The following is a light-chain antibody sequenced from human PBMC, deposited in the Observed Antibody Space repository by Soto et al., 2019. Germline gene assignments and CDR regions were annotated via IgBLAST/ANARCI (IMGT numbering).Light chain of an antibody. CDR2: DAS. J-gene: IGKJ5*01. CDR1: QGIVTG. CDR3: PQCNSR. V-gene: IGKV1-13*02. Sequence: IPLTQTPTSLSACIGVTVGITCRASQGIVTGVAWYQQQPGAPPRLLIYDASILQMGVTSRFSGSGSGTHFILTIINLQPEDFATYYCPQCNSRFGQGTR.